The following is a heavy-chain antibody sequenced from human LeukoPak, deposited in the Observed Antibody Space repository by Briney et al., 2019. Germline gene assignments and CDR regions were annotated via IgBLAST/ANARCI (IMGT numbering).Heavy chain of an antibody. CDR1: GFTFSSYS. J-gene: IGHJ4*02. D-gene: IGHD6-6*01. Sequence: GGSLRLSCGASGFTFSSYSMNWVRQAPGKGLEWVSSITSTSTNIYYADSVKGRLTISRDNAKNSLYLQMNSLRAEDTAVYYCARLFEYSSSWGDYWGQGTLVTVSS. CDR3: ARLFEYSSSWGDY. CDR2: ITSTSTNI. V-gene: IGHV3-21*01.